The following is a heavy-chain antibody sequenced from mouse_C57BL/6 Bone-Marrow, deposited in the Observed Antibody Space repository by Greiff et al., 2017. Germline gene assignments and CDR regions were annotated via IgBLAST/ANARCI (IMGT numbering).Heavy chain of an antibody. V-gene: IGHV1-19*01. Sequence: VQLKESGPVLVKPGASVKMSCKASGYTFTDYYMNWVKQSHGKSLEWIGVINPYNGGTSYNQKFKGKATLTVDTTSSTAYLELNSLTSEDSAVYYCAGLTYAMDCWGQGTSVTVSS. CDR2: INPYNGGT. J-gene: IGHJ4*01. CDR3: AGLTYAMDC. CDR1: GYTFTDYY.